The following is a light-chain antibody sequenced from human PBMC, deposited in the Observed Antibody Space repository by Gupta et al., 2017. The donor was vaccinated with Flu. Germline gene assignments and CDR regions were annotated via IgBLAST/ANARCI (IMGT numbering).Light chain of an antibody. V-gene: IGLV2-8*01. CDR1: TSDVGSHNY. CDR3: SSYAGSNRLV. J-gene: IGLJ3*02. CDR2: AVT. Sequence: QSALTQPPSASGSPGQAVTISCTGTTSDVGSHNYVSWYQPLPGKAPKLMIYAVTKRPSGVPDRFSGSKSANTASLTVSGPQAEDEADYYCSSYAGSNRLVFGGGTKLTVL.